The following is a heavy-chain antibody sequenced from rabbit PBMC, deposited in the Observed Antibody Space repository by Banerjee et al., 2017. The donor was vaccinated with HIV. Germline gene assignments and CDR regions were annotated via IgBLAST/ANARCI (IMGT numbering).Heavy chain of an antibody. Sequence: QEQLVESGGGLVQPGGSLKLSCKASGFDFSSYGVSWVRQAPGKGLEWIGYIDPVFGSTYYASWVNGRFTISSHNAQNTLYLQLNSLTAADTATYFCVRFMAYASSSGPINLRGPGTLVTVS. CDR2: IDPVFGST. J-gene: IGHJ4*01. CDR3: VRFMAYASSSGPINL. V-gene: IGHV1S47*01. CDR1: GFDFSSYG. D-gene: IGHD1-1*01.